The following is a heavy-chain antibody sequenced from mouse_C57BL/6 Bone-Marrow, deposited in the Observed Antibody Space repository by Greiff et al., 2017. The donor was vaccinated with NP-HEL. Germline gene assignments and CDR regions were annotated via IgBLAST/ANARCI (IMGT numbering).Heavy chain of an antibody. D-gene: IGHD4-1*01. V-gene: IGHV5-12*01. CDR2: ISNGGGST. Sequence: EVKLVESGGGLVQPGGSLKLSCAASGFTFSDYYMYWVRQTPEKRLEWVAYISNGGGSTYYPDTVKGRFTLSRDNAKNTLYLQMSRLKSEDTAMYYCARQRVTGTAWFAYWGQGTLVTVSA. J-gene: IGHJ3*01. CDR3: ARQRVTGTAWFAY. CDR1: GFTFSDYY.